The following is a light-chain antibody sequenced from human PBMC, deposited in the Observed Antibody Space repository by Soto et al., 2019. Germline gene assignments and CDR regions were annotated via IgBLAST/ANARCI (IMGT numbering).Light chain of an antibody. J-gene: IGKJ2*01. CDR2: GAS. CDR3: QQYSNWPPMHP. V-gene: IGKV3-15*01. CDR1: QSVGSH. Sequence: EIVLTQSPATLSVSPGETATLSCRASQSVGSHLAWYQHKPGQAPRLLVYGASTRATGVPARFSGSGSGTEFTLTISSLQSEDFAVYYCQQYSNWPPMHPFGQGSKLRSN.